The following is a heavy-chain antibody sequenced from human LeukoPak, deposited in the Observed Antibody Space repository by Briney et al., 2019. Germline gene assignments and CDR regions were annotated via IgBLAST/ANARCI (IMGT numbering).Heavy chain of an antibody. D-gene: IGHD6-13*01. CDR3: AKGGVAAARDY. J-gene: IGHJ4*02. CDR2: ISGSGGST. Sequence: GGSLRLSCTDSGFTFRSNAMSWVRQAPGKGLEWVSAISGSGGSTHYADSVKGRFTISRDNSKNTLYMQMNSLRTEDTAVYCCAKGGVAAARDYWGQGTLVTVSS. CDR1: GFTFRSNA. V-gene: IGHV3-23*01.